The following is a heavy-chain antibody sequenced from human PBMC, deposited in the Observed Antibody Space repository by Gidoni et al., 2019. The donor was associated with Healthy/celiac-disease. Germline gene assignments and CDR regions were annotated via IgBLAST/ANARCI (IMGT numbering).Heavy chain of an antibody. Sequence: QVQLVQSGAEVKKPGSSVKVSRKASGGTFSSYAISWVRQAPGQGLEWMGGIIPIFGTANYAQKFQGRVTITADESTSTAYMELSSLRSEDTAVYYCARGPATRFCSSTSCHIYYYYYYGMDVWGQGTTVTVSS. CDR3: ARGPATRFCSSTSCHIYYYYYYGMDV. CDR1: GGTFSSYA. D-gene: IGHD2-2*02. J-gene: IGHJ6*02. CDR2: IIPIFGTA. V-gene: IGHV1-69*01.